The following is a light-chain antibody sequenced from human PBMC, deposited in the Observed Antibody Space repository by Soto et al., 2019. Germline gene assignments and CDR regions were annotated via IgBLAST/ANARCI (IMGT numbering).Light chain of an antibody. J-gene: IGKJ4*01. CDR1: QGIGSY. V-gene: IGKV1-9*01. CDR2: AAS. Sequence: DIQLTQSPSFLSASVGDRVTITCRASQGIGSYLAWYQQKPGKAPKLLIYAASTLQSGVPSRFSGSGSGTEFTLTISSLQPEDFATYYCQQLNSYPRAFGGGPRWISN. CDR3: QQLNSYPRA.